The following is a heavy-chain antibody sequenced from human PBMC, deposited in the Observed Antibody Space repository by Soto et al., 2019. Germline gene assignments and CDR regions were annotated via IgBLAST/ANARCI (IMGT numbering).Heavy chain of an antibody. V-gene: IGHV3-30-3*01. CDR2: ISYDGSNK. CDR3: ARDVGGYSYGYGWFDP. Sequence: QVQLVESGGGVVQPGRSLRLSCAASGFTFSSYAMHWVRQAPGKELEWVAVISYDGSNKYYADSVKGRFTISRDNSKNTLYLQMNSLRAEDTAVYYCARDVGGYSYGYGWFDPWGQGTLVTVSS. J-gene: IGHJ5*02. D-gene: IGHD5-18*01. CDR1: GFTFSSYA.